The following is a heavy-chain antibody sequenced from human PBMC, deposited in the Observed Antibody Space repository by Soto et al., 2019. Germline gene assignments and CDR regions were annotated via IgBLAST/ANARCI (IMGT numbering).Heavy chain of an antibody. J-gene: IGHJ6*03. CDR3: ARDAVTRRSSGLWEFHYYYYMDV. Sequence: EVQLVESGGGLVQPGGSLRLSCAASGFTFSSDWMSWVRQAPGKGLEWVATIKQDGSENYYVDSVKGRFTISRDNAKNSLYLQMNSLRVDDTAVYFCARDAVTRRSSGLWEFHYYYYMDVWGKGTTVTVSS. CDR1: GFTFSSDW. CDR2: IKQDGSEN. D-gene: IGHD3-16*01. V-gene: IGHV3-7*01.